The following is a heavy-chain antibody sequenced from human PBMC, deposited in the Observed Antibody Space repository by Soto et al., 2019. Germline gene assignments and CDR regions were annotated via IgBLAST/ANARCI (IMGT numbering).Heavy chain of an antibody. J-gene: IGHJ4*02. CDR3: ARVRQFCFDY. CDR2: ISYDGSNK. Sequence: GGSLRLSCAASGFTFSSYAMHWVRQAPGKGLEWVAVISYDGSNKYYADSVKGRFTISRDNSKNKLYLQMNSLRAEDTAVYYCARVRQFCFDYWGQGTLVTVSS. CDR1: GFTFSSYA. D-gene: IGHD3-3*02. V-gene: IGHV3-30-3*01.